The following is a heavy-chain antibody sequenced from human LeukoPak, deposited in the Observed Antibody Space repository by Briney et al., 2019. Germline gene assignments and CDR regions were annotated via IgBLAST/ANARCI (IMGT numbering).Heavy chain of an antibody. D-gene: IGHD3-22*01. CDR2: ISSSSSYI. CDR3: ASHSSGYYRDFDY. Sequence: GGSLRLSCAASGFTFSSYSMNWVRQAPGKGLEWVSSISSSSSYIYYADSVKGRFTNSRDNAKNSLYLQMNSLRAEDTAVYYCASHSSGYYRDFDYWGQGTLVTVSS. CDR1: GFTFSSYS. V-gene: IGHV3-21*01. J-gene: IGHJ4*02.